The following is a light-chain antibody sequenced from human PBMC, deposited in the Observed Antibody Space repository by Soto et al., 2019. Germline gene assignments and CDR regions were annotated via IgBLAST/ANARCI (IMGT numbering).Light chain of an antibody. CDR1: QDIRNY. CDR2: AAY. CDR3: QRYHSALLT. Sequence: EIQMTQSPSSLSASVGDRVTMTCRASQDIRNYVAWYQQKPGEVPKLLIYAAYTLQLGVPARFSGGGFGTDFTLTISSLRPEDVATYYCQRYHSALLTFGPGTKVDLK. V-gene: IGKV1-27*01. J-gene: IGKJ3*01.